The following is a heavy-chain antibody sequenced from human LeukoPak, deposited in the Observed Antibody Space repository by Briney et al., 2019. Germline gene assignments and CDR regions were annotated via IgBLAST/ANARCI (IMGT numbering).Heavy chain of an antibody. CDR2: IKSKTDGGTT. CDR3: TTVSVVVPAAMDY. D-gene: IGHD2-2*01. Sequence: GGSLRLSCAASGFTFSNAWMSWVRQAPGKGLEWVGRIKSKTDGGTTDYAAPVKGRFTISRDDSKNTLYLQTNSLKTEDTAVYYCTTVSVVVPAAMDYWGQGTLVTVSS. CDR1: GFTFSNAW. V-gene: IGHV3-15*01. J-gene: IGHJ4*02.